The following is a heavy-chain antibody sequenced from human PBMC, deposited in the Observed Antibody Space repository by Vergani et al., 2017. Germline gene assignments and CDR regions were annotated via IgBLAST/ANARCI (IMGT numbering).Heavy chain of an antibody. Sequence: VQLLESGGGLVQPGGSLRLSCAASGFTFSSYAMHWVRQAPGKGLEWVAVISYDGSNKYYADSVKGRFTISRDNSKNTLYLQMNSLRAEDTAVYYCARAVAGLDYWGQGTLVTVSS. V-gene: IGHV3-30*04. J-gene: IGHJ4*02. CDR3: ARAVAGLDY. CDR1: GFTFSSYA. CDR2: ISYDGSNK. D-gene: IGHD6-13*01.